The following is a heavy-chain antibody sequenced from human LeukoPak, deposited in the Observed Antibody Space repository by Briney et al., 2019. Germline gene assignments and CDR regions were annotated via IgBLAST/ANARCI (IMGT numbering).Heavy chain of an antibody. CDR1: GFTFSTYS. CDR2: ISRSASSI. J-gene: IGHJ4*02. V-gene: IGHV3-21*01. CDR3: ARNDYGDYGIDY. Sequence: PGGSLRLSCASSGFTFSTYSMSWVRQAPGKGLEWVSYISRSASSIHYADSVKGRFTTSRDNAKNSLYLQMNSLRADDTAIYFCARNDYGDYGIDYWGQGTLVTVSS. D-gene: IGHD4-17*01.